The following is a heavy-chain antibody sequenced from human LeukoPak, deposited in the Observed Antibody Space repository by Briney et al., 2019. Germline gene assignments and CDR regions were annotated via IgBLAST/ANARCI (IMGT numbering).Heavy chain of an antibody. CDR2: IIPIFGTA. Sequence: SVKVSCKASGGTFSSYAISWVRQAPGQGLEWMGGIIPIFGTANYAQKFQGRVTITADESTSTAYMELNSLRAEDTAMYYCARDVGYRYAQMFFDIWGQGTMVTVSS. J-gene: IGHJ3*02. CDR3: ARDVGYRYAQMFFDI. CDR1: GGTFSSYA. D-gene: IGHD5-18*01. V-gene: IGHV1-69*13.